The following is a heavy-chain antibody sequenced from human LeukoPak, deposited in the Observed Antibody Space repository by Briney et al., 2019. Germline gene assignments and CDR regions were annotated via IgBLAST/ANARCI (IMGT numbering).Heavy chain of an antibody. CDR2: SRAYNGNT. Sequence: SVNVSCKASGYTFTSYGISWVRQAPGHGHEWMGWSRAYNGNTNYAQKLQGRHTMTTDTSTSTDYMELRSLRSDDTAVYYCARDAGRYYDFWSDPPSSAFDIWGQGTMVTVSS. CDR3: ARDAGRYYDFWSDPPSSAFDI. D-gene: IGHD3-3*01. J-gene: IGHJ3*02. V-gene: IGHV1-18*01. CDR1: GYTFTSYG.